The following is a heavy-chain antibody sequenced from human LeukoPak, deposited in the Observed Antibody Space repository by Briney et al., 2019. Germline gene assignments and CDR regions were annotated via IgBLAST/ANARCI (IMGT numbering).Heavy chain of an antibody. CDR1: GFTFSSYW. V-gene: IGHV3-7*01. D-gene: IGHD6-13*01. CDR2: IKQDGSEK. J-gene: IGHJ4*02. Sequence: GGSLRLSCAASGFTFSSYWMSWVRQAPGKGPEWVANIKQDGSEKYYVDSLKGRFTISRDNAKNSLYLQMNSLRAEDTAVYYCAKAGSSWYEYWGQGTLVTVSS. CDR3: AKAGSSWYEY.